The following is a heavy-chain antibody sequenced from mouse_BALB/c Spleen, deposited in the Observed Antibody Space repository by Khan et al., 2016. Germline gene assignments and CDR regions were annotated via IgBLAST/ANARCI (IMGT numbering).Heavy chain of an antibody. V-gene: IGHV1S135*01. D-gene: IGHD1-1*01. CDR1: GYSFTSSY. Sequence: VQLQQSGPELMKPGASVKISCKAAGYSFTSSYMHLVKQRHGKSLEWIGYIDPFNGGTSYNQTFEGKATLTVDKSSSTAYMHLSSLTSEDSAVYYCASTTQSFYAMDYWGQGTSVTVSS. CDR3: ASTTQSFYAMDY. J-gene: IGHJ4*01. CDR2: IDPFNGGT.